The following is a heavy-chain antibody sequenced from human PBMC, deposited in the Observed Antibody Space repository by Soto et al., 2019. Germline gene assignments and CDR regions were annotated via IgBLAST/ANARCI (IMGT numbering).Heavy chain of an antibody. Sequence: GGSLRLSCAASGFTFSSYGMHWVRQAPGKGLEWVAVISYDGSNKYYADSVKGQFTISRDNSKNTLYLQMNSLRAEDTAVYYWAKERLLFFVEWLLDDYYYGMDVWGQGTSVTVSS. CDR3: AKERLLFFVEWLLDDYYYGMDV. D-gene: IGHD3-3*01. J-gene: IGHJ6*02. CDR1: GFTFSSYG. CDR2: ISYDGSNK. V-gene: IGHV3-30*18.